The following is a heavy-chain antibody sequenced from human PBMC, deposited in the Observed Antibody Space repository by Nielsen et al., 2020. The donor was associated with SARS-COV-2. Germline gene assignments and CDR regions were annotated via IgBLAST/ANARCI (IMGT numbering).Heavy chain of an antibody. CDR2: ISWDGGST. CDR3: AKDVSSSWRGYWYFDL. J-gene: IGHJ2*01. CDR1: GFTFSSNA. Sequence: GESLKISCAASGFTFSSNAMSWVRQAPGKGLEWVSLISWDGGSTYYADSVKGRFTISRDNSKNSLYLQMNSLRTEDTALYYCAKDVSSSWRGYWYFDLWGQGTLVTVSS. V-gene: IGHV3-43*01. D-gene: IGHD6-13*01.